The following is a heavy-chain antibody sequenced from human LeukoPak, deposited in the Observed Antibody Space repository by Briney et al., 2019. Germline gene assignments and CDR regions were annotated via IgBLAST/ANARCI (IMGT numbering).Heavy chain of an antibody. J-gene: IGHJ6*03. D-gene: IGHD2-15*01. CDR2: IRYDGSKK. CDR1: GFTFSSYG. V-gene: IGHV3-30*02. CDR3: AKARREYCSGGSCYSLAGYYYYYMDV. Sequence: GGSLRLSCAASGFTFSSYGMHWFGQAPGKGLEWPAFIRYDGSKKYYADSVKGRFTISRDNSKNTLYLQMNSLRAEDTAVYYCAKARREYCSGGSCYSLAGYYYYYMDVWGKGTTVTISS.